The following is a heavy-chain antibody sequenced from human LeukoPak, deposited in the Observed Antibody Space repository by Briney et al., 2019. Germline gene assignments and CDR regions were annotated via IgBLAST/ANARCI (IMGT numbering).Heavy chain of an antibody. CDR2: TYGRAST. CDR3: ARYDSRGSASTKFDY. D-gene: IGHD3-3*01. CDR1: GGSISNFY. V-gene: IGHV4-59*04. Sequence: PSETLSLTCTVSGGSISNFYWSWIRQSPGKGLEWIGRTYGRASTSYNPSLMNRVTMSVDTSKNHFSLQLTSVTAADTAVYYCARYDSRGSASTKFDYWGPGIQVTVSS. J-gene: IGHJ4*02.